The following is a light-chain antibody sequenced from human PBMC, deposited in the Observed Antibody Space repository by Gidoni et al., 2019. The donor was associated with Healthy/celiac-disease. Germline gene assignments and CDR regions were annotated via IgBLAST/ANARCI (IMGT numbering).Light chain of an antibody. CDR1: SSYVGGYNY. V-gene: IGLV2-14*01. CDR3: SSYTSSSTLYV. J-gene: IGLJ1*01. CDR2: EVS. Sequence: QSALTQPASVSGSPGQSITIACTGTSSYVGGYNYVSSYQQHPGKAPKLMIYEVSNRPSGVSNRFSGSNSGNTASLTISGLQAEDEADYYGSSYTSSSTLYVFGTGTKVTVL.